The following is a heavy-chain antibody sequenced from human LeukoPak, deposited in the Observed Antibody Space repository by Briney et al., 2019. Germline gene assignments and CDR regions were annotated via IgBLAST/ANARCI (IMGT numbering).Heavy chain of an antibody. Sequence: GGSLRLSCAASGFTFSGHGMHWVRQAPGKGLEWVAFIRYDGSDKYYADSVRGRFTISRDNSKNTLYLQMYSLRAEDTAVYYCANSEREWEVARPVDSSGQGTPVTVSS. V-gene: IGHV3-30*02. D-gene: IGHD1-26*01. CDR1: GFTFSGHG. CDR2: IRYDGSDK. CDR3: ANSEREWEVARPVDS. J-gene: IGHJ4*02.